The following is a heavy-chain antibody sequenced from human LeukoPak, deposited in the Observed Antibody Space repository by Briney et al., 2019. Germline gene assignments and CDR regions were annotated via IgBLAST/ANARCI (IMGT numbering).Heavy chain of an antibody. Sequence: GGPLRLSCVASGFTLSSYSMNWVRQAPGKGLEWVSYISDTGSTIAYTDSVKGRFTMSRDEAKNSLHLQMNSLRDEDTAVYYCTRRFDSWGQGVLVTVSS. CDR2: ISDTGSTI. V-gene: IGHV3-48*02. CDR3: TRRFDS. CDR1: GFTLSSYS. J-gene: IGHJ4*02.